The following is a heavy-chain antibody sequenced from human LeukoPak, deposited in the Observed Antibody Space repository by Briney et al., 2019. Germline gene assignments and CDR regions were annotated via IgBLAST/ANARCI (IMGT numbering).Heavy chain of an antibody. CDR1: GGSISSSSYY. J-gene: IGHJ5*02. CDR2: IYYSGST. Sequence: SETLSLTCTVSGGSISSSSYYWGWIRQPPGKGLEWIGSIYYSGSTYYNPSLKSRVTISVDTSKNQFSLKLSSVTAADTAVYYCARDLEYSSSSYWFDPWGQGTLVTVSS. CDR3: ARDLEYSSSSYWFDP. V-gene: IGHV4-39*07. D-gene: IGHD6-6*01.